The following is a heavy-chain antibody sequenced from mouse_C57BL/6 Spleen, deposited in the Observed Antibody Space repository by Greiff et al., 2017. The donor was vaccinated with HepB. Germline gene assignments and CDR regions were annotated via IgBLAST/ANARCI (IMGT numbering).Heavy chain of an antibody. D-gene: IGHD1-1*01. Sequence: EVKLEESGGGLVKPGGSLKLSCAASGFTFSDYGMHWVRQAPEKGLEWVAHISSGSSTIYYADTVKGRFTISRDNAKNTLFLQMTSLRSEDTAMYYCARNYYGSRDYAMDYWGQGTSVTVSS. V-gene: IGHV5-17*01. CDR3: ARNYYGSRDYAMDY. CDR1: GFTFSDYG. J-gene: IGHJ4*01. CDR2: ISSGSSTI.